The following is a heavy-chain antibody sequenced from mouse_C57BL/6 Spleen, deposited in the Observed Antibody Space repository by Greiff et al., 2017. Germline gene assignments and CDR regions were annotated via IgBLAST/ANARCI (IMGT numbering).Heavy chain of an antibody. CDR2: IDPNSGGT. J-gene: IGHJ2*01. Sequence: QVQLQQPGAELVKPGASVKLSCKASGYTFTSYWMHWVKQRPGRGLEWIGRIDPNSGGTKYNEKFKSKATLTVDKPSSTAYMQLSSLTSEDSAVYYGARHIAQIYYEYDGYFGYWGQGTTLTVSS. D-gene: IGHD2-4*01. CDR1: GYTFTSYW. CDR3: ARHIAQIYYEYDGYFGY. V-gene: IGHV1-72*01.